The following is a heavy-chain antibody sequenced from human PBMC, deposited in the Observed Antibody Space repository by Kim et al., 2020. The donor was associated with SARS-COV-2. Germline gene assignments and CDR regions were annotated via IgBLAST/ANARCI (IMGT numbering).Heavy chain of an antibody. J-gene: IGHJ4*02. D-gene: IGHD3-10*01. CDR2: IYYSGST. Sequence: SETLSLTCTVSGYSISSNNWWGWIRQPPGTGLEWIGYIYYSGSTYDNPSLKSRLTLSVDTSKNQFSLTLSSVTTLDTAVYYCARSYGSGSRFDYWGQGALVTVSA. CDR1: GYSISSNNW. V-gene: IGHV4-28*01. CDR3: ARSYGSGSRFDY.